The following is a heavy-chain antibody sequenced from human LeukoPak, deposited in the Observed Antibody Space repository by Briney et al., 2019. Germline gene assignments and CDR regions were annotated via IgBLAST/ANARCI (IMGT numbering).Heavy chain of an antibody. V-gene: IGHV3-9*01. Sequence: GGSLRLSCAASGFTFDDYAMHWVRQAPGKGLEWVSGISWNSGSIGYADSVKGRFTISRDNAKNSLYLQMNSLRAEDTALYYCAKTNMVRGVIFIDYWGQGTLVTVSS. CDR3: AKTNMVRGVIFIDY. CDR1: GFTFDDYA. D-gene: IGHD3-10*01. J-gene: IGHJ4*02. CDR2: ISWNSGSI.